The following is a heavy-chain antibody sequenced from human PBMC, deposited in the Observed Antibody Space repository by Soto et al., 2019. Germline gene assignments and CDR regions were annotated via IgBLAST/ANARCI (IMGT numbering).Heavy chain of an antibody. CDR3: ARVPKRQLVRYYYYYGMDV. D-gene: IGHD6-6*01. CDR2: MNPNSGNT. CDR1: GYTFTSYD. V-gene: IGHV1-8*01. J-gene: IGHJ6*02. Sequence: ASVKVSCKASGYTFTSYDINWVLQATLQWLDWMGWMNPNSGNTGYAQKFQGRVTMTRNTSISTAYTELSSLRSEDTAVYYCARVPKRQLVRYYYYYGMDVWGQGTTVTVSS.